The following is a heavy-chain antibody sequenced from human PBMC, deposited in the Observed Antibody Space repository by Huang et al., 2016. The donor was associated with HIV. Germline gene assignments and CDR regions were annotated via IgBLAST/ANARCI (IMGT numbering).Heavy chain of an antibody. Sequence: QVQLVQSGPEVKKPGASVKVSCQTSGYLFSNYDINWVRQAPGQGLQRMRWLNPNSGKTAYGQNVQGRVTRTRSTSTGAAYMVLNSLTSQDTAVYYCARLTSGWYQDYWGQGTLVTVSS. J-gene: IGHJ4*02. CDR1: GYLFSNYD. D-gene: IGHD6-19*01. V-gene: IGHV1-8*01. CDR2: LNPNSGKT. CDR3: ARLTSGWYQDY.